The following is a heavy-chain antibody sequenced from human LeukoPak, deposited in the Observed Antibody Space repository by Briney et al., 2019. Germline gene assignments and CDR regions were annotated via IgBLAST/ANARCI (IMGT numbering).Heavy chain of an antibody. Sequence: SVKVSCKASGGTFSSYAISWVRQAPGQGLEWMGRIIPIFGTANYAQKFQGRVTITTDESTSTAYMELSSLRSEDTAVYYRARDLSQRSYGSGSNWFDPWGQGTLVTVSS. CDR3: ARDLSQRSYGSGSNWFDP. D-gene: IGHD3-10*01. J-gene: IGHJ5*02. CDR2: IIPIFGTA. V-gene: IGHV1-69*05. CDR1: GGTFSSYA.